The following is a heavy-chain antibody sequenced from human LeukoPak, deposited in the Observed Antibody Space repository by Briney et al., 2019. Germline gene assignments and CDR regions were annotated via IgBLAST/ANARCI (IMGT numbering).Heavy chain of an antibody. J-gene: IGHJ3*02. CDR2: ICWNSGSI. CDR3: AKVAYDSSGSYSSNDAFDI. D-gene: IGHD3-22*01. Sequence: GGSLRLSCAASGFTFDDYAMHWVRQAPGKGLEWGSSICWNSGSIGYADSVKGRFTISRDNAKNSLYLQMNSLRAEDTALYYCAKVAYDSSGSYSSNDAFDIWGQGTMVTVSS. V-gene: IGHV3-9*01. CDR1: GFTFDDYA.